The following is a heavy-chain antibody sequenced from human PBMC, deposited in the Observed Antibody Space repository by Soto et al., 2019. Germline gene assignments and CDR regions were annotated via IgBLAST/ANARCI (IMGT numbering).Heavy chain of an antibody. CDR3: ARDQTGYSSGWSSDAMDV. CDR1: GYTFTGYY. J-gene: IGHJ6*02. D-gene: IGHD6-19*01. V-gene: IGHV1-2*02. Sequence: QVQLVQSGAEMKKPGASVKVSCTASGYTFTGYYIHWVRQAPGQGLEWMGWISPNSGGTKFAQKFQRRVTTTRDTSISTVYMEYSRLRSDDTAIYYCARDQTGYSSGWSSDAMDVWGQGTTVTVS. CDR2: ISPNSGGT.